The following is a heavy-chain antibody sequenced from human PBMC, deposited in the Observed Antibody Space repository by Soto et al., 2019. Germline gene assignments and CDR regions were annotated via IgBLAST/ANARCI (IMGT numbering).Heavy chain of an antibody. V-gene: IGHV4-30-4*01. CDR1: GVSITSDLDF. D-gene: IGHD1-26*01. CDR2: IYYDGSS. Sequence: PSETLSLTCTVSGVSITSDLDFWGWVRQPPGKGLEWIGYIYYDGSSYYNPSLKTPVEVSIASSQNQLSLRLDSVTDADTAVYFCVRGTDGKTTSTCYHQYVLWGRGILVNDSS. J-gene: IGHJ4*01. CDR3: VRGTDGKTTSTCYHQYVL.